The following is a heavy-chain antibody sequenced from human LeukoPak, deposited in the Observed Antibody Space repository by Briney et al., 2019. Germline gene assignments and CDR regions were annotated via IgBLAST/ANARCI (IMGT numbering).Heavy chain of an antibody. D-gene: IGHD2-2*01. CDR3: VKHSAPVLAAARFDY. V-gene: IGHV3-23*01. Sequence: GGSLRLSCAASGFTFSSYAMSWVRQAPGKGLEWVSAISGSGGSTYYADSVKGRFTISRDNSKNTLYLQMNSLRAEDTALYYCVKHSAPVLAAARFDYWGQGNLVTVSS. CDR2: ISGSGGST. J-gene: IGHJ4*02. CDR1: GFTFSSYA.